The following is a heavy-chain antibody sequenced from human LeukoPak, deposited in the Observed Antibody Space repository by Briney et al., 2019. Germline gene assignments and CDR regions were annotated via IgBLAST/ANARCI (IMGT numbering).Heavy chain of an antibody. CDR3: ATGKMDFWSGFRYYYGSGTSKTPYYYFYMDV. J-gene: IGHJ6*03. Sequence: ASVKVSCKVSGYTLTELSMHWVRQAPGKGLEWMGGFDPEDGETIYAQKFQGRVTMTEDTSTDTAYMELSSLRSEDTAVYYCATGKMDFWSGFRYYYGSGTSKTPYYYFYMDVWGKGTTVTVSS. CDR1: GYTLTELS. CDR2: FDPEDGET. V-gene: IGHV1-24*01. D-gene: IGHD3-10*01.